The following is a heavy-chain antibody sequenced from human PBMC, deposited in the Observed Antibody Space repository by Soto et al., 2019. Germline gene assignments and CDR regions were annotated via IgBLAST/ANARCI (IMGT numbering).Heavy chain of an antibody. V-gene: IGHV1-69*02. CDR2: LIPILGIA. J-gene: IGHJ4*02. Sequence: QVQLVQSGAEVKKPGSSVKVSCKASGGTFSSYTISWVRQAPGQGLEWMGRLIPILGIANYAQKFQGRVTITADKSTGTAYMELSSLRSEDTAVDYCAISGWYVELWFGEPIDYWGQGTLVTVSS. CDR1: GGTFSSYT. D-gene: IGHD3-10*01. CDR3: AISGWYVELWFGEPIDY.